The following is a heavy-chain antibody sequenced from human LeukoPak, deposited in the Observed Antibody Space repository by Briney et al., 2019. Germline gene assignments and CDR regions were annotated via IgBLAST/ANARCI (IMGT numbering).Heavy chain of an antibody. CDR1: GLTVTDYY. CDR3: AKEWSAFDI. Sequence: PEGSLRLSCAASGLTVTDYYMHWIRQAPGKGLEWVSFIGGSASNIYYADSVKGRFTISRDNAKNSLYLQMNSLRAEDTAVYYCAKEWSAFDIWGQGTMVTVSS. CDR2: IGGSASNI. D-gene: IGHD2-15*01. V-gene: IGHV3-11*04. J-gene: IGHJ3*02.